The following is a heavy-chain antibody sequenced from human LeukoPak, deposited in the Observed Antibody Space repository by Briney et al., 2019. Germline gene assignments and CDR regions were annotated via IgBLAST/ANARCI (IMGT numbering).Heavy chain of an antibody. V-gene: IGHV3-23*01. Sequence: GGSLRLSCAASGFTFSSYAMSWVRQAPGKGLEWVSAISGSGGSTYYADSVKGRFTISRDNSKNTLYLQMNSLRAEDTAVYYCAKGRSYSGYGWGAFDIWGQGTMVTVSS. CDR1: GFTFSSYA. D-gene: IGHD5-12*01. J-gene: IGHJ3*02. CDR2: ISGSGGST. CDR3: AKGRSYSGYGWGAFDI.